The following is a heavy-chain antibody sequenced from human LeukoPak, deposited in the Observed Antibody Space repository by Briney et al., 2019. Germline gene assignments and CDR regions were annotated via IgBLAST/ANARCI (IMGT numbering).Heavy chain of an antibody. V-gene: IGHV1-46*01. D-gene: IGHD6-13*01. CDR1: GYTFTSYY. Sequence: GASVKVSCKASGYTFTSYYMHWVRQAPGQGLEWMGIINPSGGSTSYAQKFQGRVTMTRDTSTSTVYMELSSLRSEDTAVYHCTQYSSSYRSFDYWGQGTLVTVSS. CDR3: TQYSSSYRSFDY. J-gene: IGHJ4*02. CDR2: INPSGGST.